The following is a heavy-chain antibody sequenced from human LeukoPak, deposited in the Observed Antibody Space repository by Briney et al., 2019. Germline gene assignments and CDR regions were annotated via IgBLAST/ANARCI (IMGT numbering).Heavy chain of an antibody. CDR2: IYHSGST. Sequence: SETLSLTCAVSGGSISSGGYSWSWIRPPPGKGLEWIGYIYHSGSTYYNPSLESRVTISVDTSKNQFSLKLSSVTAADTAFYYCARLRTWDYFDYWGQGTLVTVSS. V-gene: IGHV4-30-2*01. CDR1: GGSISSGGYS. CDR3: ARLRTWDYFDY. D-gene: IGHD1-14*01. J-gene: IGHJ4*02.